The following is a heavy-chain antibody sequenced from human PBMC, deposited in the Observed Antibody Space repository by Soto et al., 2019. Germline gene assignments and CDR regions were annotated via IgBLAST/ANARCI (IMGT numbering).Heavy chain of an antibody. D-gene: IGHD2-21*02. CDR2: IIPMFDST. J-gene: IGHJ6*02. CDR1: GGTFSSYA. Sequence: SVKVSCKAFGGTFSSYAICWVRQAPGQGLEWMGGIIPMFDSTNYAQKFQGRVTITADESTSTAFMELSSLRSEDTAVYYCARRVVVTAVRDIAYYYYGLDVWGQGTTVTSP. CDR3: ARRVVVTAVRDIAYYYYGLDV. V-gene: IGHV1-69*13.